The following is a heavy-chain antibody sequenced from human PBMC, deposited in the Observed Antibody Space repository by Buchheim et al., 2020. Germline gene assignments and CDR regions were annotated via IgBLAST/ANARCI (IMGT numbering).Heavy chain of an antibody. Sequence: QVQLVESGGGVVQPGRSLRLSCAASGFTFSSYGMHWVRQAPGKGLEWVAVIWYDGSNKYYADSVKGRFTISRDNSKNTLSLQMNSLRAEDTAVYYCARGLDDYYYYYGMDVWGQGTT. CDR2: IWYDGSNK. V-gene: IGHV3-33*01. CDR1: GFTFSSYG. CDR3: ARGLDDYYYYYGMDV. D-gene: IGHD1-1*01. J-gene: IGHJ6*02.